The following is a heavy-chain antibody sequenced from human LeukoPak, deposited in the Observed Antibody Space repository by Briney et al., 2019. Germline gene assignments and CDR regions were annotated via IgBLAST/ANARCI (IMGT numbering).Heavy chain of an antibody. CDR1: GFTVSSAY. J-gene: IGHJ4*02. CDR2: IYGGDNR. CDR3: ARGPTVSSTWDY. D-gene: IGHD2-2*01. Sequence: GGSLRLSCAASGFTVSSAYVSWVRQAPGKGLEWVSSIYGGDNREYSDSVKGRFTISRDDSKNTVSLQMSSLRVEDTAVYYCARGPTVSSTWDYWGQGTLVTASP. V-gene: IGHV3-53*01.